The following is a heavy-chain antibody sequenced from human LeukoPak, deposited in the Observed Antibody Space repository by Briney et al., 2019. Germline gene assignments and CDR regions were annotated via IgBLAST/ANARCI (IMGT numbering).Heavy chain of an antibody. D-gene: IGHD2-15*01. CDR3: ARVQGGGPPRGY. J-gene: IGHJ4*02. Sequence: GGSLRLSCAASGFTVSSNYMTWVRQAPGKGLEWVSVIYSDDSTYYADSVKGRFTISRDNSKNTLYLQMNSLRVEDTAVYYCARVQGGGPPRGYWGQGTLVTVSS. CDR1: GFTVSSNY. V-gene: IGHV3-66*01. CDR2: IYSDDST.